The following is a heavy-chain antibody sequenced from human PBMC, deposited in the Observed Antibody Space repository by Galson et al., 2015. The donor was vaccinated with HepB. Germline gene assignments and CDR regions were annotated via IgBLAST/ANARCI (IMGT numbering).Heavy chain of an antibody. D-gene: IGHD2-2*01. CDR3: ARDGGYCSSTSCYSGFDY. J-gene: IGHJ4*02. V-gene: IGHV1-18*04. Sequence: SVKVSCKASGYTFTSYGISWVRQAPGQGLEWMGWISAYNGNTNYAQKLQGRVTMTTDTSTSTAYMELRSLRSDDTAVYYCARDGGYCSSTSCYSGFDYWGQGTLVTVSS. CDR2: ISAYNGNT. CDR1: GYTFTSYG.